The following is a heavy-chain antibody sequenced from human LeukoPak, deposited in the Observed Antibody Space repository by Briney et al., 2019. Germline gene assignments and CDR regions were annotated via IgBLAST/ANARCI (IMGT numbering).Heavy chain of an antibody. CDR2: ISGSGGST. D-gene: IGHD3-22*01. V-gene: IGHV3-23*01. J-gene: IGHJ4*02. CDR3: AKVKYYYDSSGYYLV. Sequence: GGSLRLSCAASGFTFSSYAMSWVRQAPGKGLEWVSAISGSGGSTYYADSVKGRFTISRDNSKNTLYLQMNSQRAEDTAVYYCAKVKYYYDSSGYYLVWGQGTLVTVSS. CDR1: GFTFSSYA.